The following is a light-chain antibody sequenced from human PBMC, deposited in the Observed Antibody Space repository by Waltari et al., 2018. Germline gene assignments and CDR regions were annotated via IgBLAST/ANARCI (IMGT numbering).Light chain of an antibody. CDR2: DAS. V-gene: IGKV3-20*01. CDR1: QSVSRS. J-gene: IGKJ1*01. Sequence: EIVLTQSPGTLSLSPGERATLSCRPSQSVSRSLAWYQQKPGQAPRLLIFDASSRATGIPDRFSGSGSGTDFSLTISRLEPEDCAVYYCQKYVSLPATFGQGTKVEI. CDR3: QKYVSLPAT.